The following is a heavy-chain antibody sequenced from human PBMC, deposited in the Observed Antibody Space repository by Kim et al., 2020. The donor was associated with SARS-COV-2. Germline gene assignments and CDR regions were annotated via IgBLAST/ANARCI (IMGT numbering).Heavy chain of an antibody. CDR2: P. J-gene: IGHJ4*02. CDR3: ARVTAAGNFDY. Sequence: PTYAQGFTGRFVFSLDTSVSTAYLQISSLKAEDTAVYYCARVTAAGNFDYWGQGTLVTVSS. D-gene: IGHD6-13*01. V-gene: IGHV7-4-1*02.